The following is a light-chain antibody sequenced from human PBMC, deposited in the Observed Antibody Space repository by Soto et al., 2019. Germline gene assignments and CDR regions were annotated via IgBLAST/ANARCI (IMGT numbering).Light chain of an antibody. J-gene: IGLJ2*01. CDR2: KDA. Sequence: SYELTQPSSVSVSPGQADRITCSGNILAKKYARWFQQKPGQAPVLVIYKDAERPSGIPERFSGSSSGTTVTLTISGAQVEDEADYYCYSAADNNLVFGGGTKVTVL. CDR3: YSAADNNLV. CDR1: ILAKKY. V-gene: IGLV3-27*01.